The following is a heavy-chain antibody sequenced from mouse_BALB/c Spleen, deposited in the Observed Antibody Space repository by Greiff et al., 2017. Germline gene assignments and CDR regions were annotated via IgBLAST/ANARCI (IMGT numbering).Heavy chain of an antibody. J-gene: IGHJ4*01. CDR3: NVDGYYAMDY. D-gene: IGHD2-3*01. CDR2: IDPENGDT. CDR1: GFNIKDYY. V-gene: IGHV14-4*02. Sequence: EVKLMESGAELVRSGASVKLSCTASGFNIKDYYMHWVKQRPEQGLEWIGWIDPENGDTEYAPKFQGKATMTADTSSNTAYLQLSSLTSEDTAVYYCNVDGYYAMDYWGQGTSVTVSS.